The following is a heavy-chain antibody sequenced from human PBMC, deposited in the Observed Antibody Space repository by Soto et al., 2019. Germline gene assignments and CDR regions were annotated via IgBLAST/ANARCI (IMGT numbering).Heavy chain of an antibody. J-gene: IGHJ5*02. CDR2: IFHDGNT. Sequence: QVHLQESGPGLVKPSETQSLTCAVSGASIGSGGWWGWVRQPPGKGLEWIAEIFHDGNTNYSPSLKSRVTISVDKSQNQFSLNVYSVTAADTAVYYCARHEGWTGPDQWGQGTLVTVSS. CDR3: ARHEGWTGPDQ. CDR1: GASIGSGGW. V-gene: IGHV4-4*02. D-gene: IGHD2-8*02.